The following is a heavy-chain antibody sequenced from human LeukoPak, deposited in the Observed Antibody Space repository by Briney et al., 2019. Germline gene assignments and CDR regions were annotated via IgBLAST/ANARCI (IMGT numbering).Heavy chain of an antibody. Sequence: SETLSLTCTVSGASIIGYYWSWIRLPPGKGLEWIAYVHYSGRTNYAPSLESRVTAAVDTSKIQFSLKLTSVTAADTVVYYCARLLGSKIPHGDIYYHYIEVWGRGTTVTVSS. CDR3: ARLLGSKIPHGDIYYHYIEV. V-gene: IGHV4-59*08. J-gene: IGHJ6*03. D-gene: IGHD3-10*01. CDR2: VHYSGRT. CDR1: GASIIGYY.